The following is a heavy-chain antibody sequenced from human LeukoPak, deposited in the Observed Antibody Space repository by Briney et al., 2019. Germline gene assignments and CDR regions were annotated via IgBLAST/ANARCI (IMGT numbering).Heavy chain of an antibody. CDR3: ARHDRESAYCGGDCYPTFDY. V-gene: IGHV4-39*01. J-gene: IGHJ4*02. CDR1: GGSISSSSYY. Sequence: SETLSLTCTVSGGSISSSSYYWGWIRQPPGKGLEWIGSIYYSGSTYYNPSLKSRVTISVDTSKNQFSLKLSSVTAADTAVYYCARHDRESAYCGGDCYPTFDYWGQGTLVTVSS. CDR2: IYYSGST. D-gene: IGHD2-21*02.